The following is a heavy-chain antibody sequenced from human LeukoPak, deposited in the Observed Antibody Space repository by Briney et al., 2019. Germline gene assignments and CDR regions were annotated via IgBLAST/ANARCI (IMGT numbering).Heavy chain of an antibody. J-gene: IGHJ5*02. V-gene: IGHV6-1*01. CDR2: THYRSKWYN. D-gene: IGHD6-19*01. CDR3: ARDKSAVGIAVAGKLRNWFDP. CDR1: GDSVSSNSAA. Sequence: SQTLSLTCAISGDSVSSNSAAWNWIRQSPSRGLEWLGRTHYRSKWYNDYAVSVKSRITINPDTSKNQFSLQLNSVTPEDTAVYYCARDKSAVGIAVAGKLRNWFDPWGQGTLVTVSS.